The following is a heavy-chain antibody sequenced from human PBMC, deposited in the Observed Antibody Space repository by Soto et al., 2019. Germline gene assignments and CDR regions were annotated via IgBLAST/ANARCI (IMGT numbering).Heavy chain of an antibody. D-gene: IGHD3-10*01. CDR3: AKVSRFLDSGLI. CDR1: GFTFSTYA. CDR2: ISGGGGPT. J-gene: IGHJ3*02. Sequence: EVQLLESGGGLVQPGGSLRLSCTASGFTFSTYAMTWVRQAPGKGLEWVSAISGGGGPTYYADSVKGRFTIYRDNSKNTLYLQMNSLRADDTAVYYCAKVSRFLDSGLIWGQGTLVTVSS. V-gene: IGHV3-23*01.